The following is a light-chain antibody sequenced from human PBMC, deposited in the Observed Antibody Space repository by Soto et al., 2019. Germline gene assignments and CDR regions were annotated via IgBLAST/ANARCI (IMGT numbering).Light chain of an antibody. CDR2: EVN. CDR1: RSDIGDSNF. Sequence: LTQPASVSGSPGQSVTISCTGPRSDIGDSNFISWYQHSPGKAPRLLIYEVNNRPSGVSKRFSGSKAGNTASLTISGPRDDDEADSLWATFRRGAIPVLGIVTKVTV. J-gene: IGLJ1*01. CDR3: ATFRRGAIPV. V-gene: IGLV2-14*01.